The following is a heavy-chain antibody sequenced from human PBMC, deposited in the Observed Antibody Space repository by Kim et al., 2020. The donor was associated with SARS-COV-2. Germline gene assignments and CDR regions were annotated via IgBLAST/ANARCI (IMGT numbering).Heavy chain of an antibody. CDR3: ARGNYGYYSSGWFRPKPLDY. V-gene: IGHV3-11*06. D-gene: IGHD6-19*01. J-gene: IGHJ4*02. Sequence: GGSLRLSCAASGFTFSDYYMSWIRQTPGKGLEWVSYISSSSSYTNYADSVKGRFTISRDNAKNSLYLQMNSLRAEDTAVYYCARGNYGYYSSGWFRPKPLDYWGQGNLVTVSS. CDR1: GFTFSDYY. CDR2: ISSSSSYT.